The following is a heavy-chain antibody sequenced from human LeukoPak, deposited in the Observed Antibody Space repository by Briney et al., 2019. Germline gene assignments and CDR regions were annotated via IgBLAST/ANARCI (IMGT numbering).Heavy chain of an antibody. D-gene: IGHD6-13*01. CDR2: IYYSGST. Sequence: KPSETLSLTCTVSGGSISSYYWSWIRQPPGKGLEWIGYIYYSGSTNYNPSLKSRVTISVDTSKNQFSLKLSSVTAADTAVYYCARVIAATGIADWFDSWGQGTLVTVSS. CDR1: GGSISSYY. V-gene: IGHV4-59*01. CDR3: ARVIAATGIADWFDS. J-gene: IGHJ5*01.